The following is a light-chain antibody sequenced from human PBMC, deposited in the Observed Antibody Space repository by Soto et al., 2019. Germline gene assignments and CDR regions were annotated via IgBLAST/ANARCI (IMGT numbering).Light chain of an antibody. Sequence: EIVMTQSPATLSVSLGERVTLSCRASQSVSSYLAWYQQKPGQAPRLLISDASTRATDIPDRFSGSGSGTDFTLTIISLQSKDLAVYYCLQYRTWPPLYTFGQGTKLEIK. V-gene: IGKV3-15*01. CDR3: LQYRTWPPLYT. J-gene: IGKJ2*01. CDR2: DAS. CDR1: QSVSSY.